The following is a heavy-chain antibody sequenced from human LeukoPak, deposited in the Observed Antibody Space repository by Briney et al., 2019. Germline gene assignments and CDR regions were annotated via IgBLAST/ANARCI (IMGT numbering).Heavy chain of an antibody. J-gene: IGHJ6*04. CDR2: INPNSGGT. V-gene: IGHV1-2*02. Sequence: ASVKVSCKASGYTFTGYYMHWVRQAPGQGLEWMGWINPNSGGTNYAQKFQGRVTMTRDTSISTAYMELSRLRSDDTAVYYCAREITISEGSAMDVWGKGTTVTVSS. CDR3: AREITISEGSAMDV. D-gene: IGHD3-9*01. CDR1: GYTFTGYY.